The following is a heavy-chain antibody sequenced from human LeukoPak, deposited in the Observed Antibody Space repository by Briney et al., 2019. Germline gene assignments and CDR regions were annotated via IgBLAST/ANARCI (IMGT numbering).Heavy chain of an antibody. CDR1: NASISSNTYY. CDR2: INCRGST. Sequence: PSETLSLTCTVSNASISSNTYYRAWIRQPPGKGLEYIGSINCRGSTYYNPSLKSRVTISVDTSKNQFSLKLSSVTAADTAVYYCARVKDSGSHDAFDIWGQGTMVTVSS. V-gene: IGHV4-39*07. CDR3: ARVKDSGSHDAFDI. D-gene: IGHD1-26*01. J-gene: IGHJ3*02.